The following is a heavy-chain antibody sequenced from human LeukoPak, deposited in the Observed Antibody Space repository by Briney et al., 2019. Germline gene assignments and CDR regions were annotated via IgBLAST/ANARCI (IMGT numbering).Heavy chain of an antibody. V-gene: IGHV1-69*06. CDR1: GGTFISYA. CDR2: IIPIFGTA. Sequence: SVKVSCKASGGTFISYAISWVRQAPGQGLEWMGGIIPIFGTANYAQKFQGRVTITADKSTSTAYMELSSLRSEDTAVYYCARALSIAVAGTFDYWGQGTLVTVSS. CDR3: ARALSIAVAGTFDY. D-gene: IGHD6-19*01. J-gene: IGHJ4*02.